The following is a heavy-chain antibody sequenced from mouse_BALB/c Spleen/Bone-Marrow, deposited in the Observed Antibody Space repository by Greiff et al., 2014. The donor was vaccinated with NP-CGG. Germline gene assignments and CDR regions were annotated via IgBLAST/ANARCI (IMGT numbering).Heavy chain of an antibody. CDR1: GHTLSSYW. CDR2: ILPGSGST. D-gene: IGHD2-14*01. V-gene: IGHV1-9*01. J-gene: IGHJ3*01. Sequence: VQLQQSIAKMMKIGVSGKISCQTTGHTLSSYWLEWVKQKPGHGLEWIGEILPGSGSTNYSEKLKGKATFTADTSSNTAYMQLSSLTSEDSAVYYCARGDLHLEYDEGALFALRGPLTL. CDR3: ARGDLHLEYDEGALFAL.